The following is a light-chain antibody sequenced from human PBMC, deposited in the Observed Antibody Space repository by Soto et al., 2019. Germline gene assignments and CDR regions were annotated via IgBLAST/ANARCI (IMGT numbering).Light chain of an antibody. Sequence: EIVLTQSPGTLSLSPGERATLSCRASQSVSSSYLAWYQQKPGQAPRLLIYGASSRATGIPDRFSGSGSGTEFTLTISRLEPEDFAVYYCQQHSSSLLTFGGGTKVEIK. CDR1: QSVSSSY. CDR2: GAS. CDR3: QQHSSSLLT. V-gene: IGKV3-20*01. J-gene: IGKJ4*01.